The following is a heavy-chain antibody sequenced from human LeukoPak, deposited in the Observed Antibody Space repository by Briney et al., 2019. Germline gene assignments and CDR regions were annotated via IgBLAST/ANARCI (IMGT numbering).Heavy chain of an antibody. CDR3: ARALGSYDTSGYYYFDY. D-gene: IGHD3-22*01. CDR2: ISWTSGSI. V-gene: IGHV3-9*01. J-gene: IGHJ4*02. Sequence: GRSLRLSCAASGFTFDDYAMHWVRQGPGKGLEWVSGISWTSGSIGYADSMKGRFTISRDNAKNSLYLQMNSLRAEDTAVYYCARALGSYDTSGYYYFDYWGQGALVTVSS. CDR1: GFTFDDYA.